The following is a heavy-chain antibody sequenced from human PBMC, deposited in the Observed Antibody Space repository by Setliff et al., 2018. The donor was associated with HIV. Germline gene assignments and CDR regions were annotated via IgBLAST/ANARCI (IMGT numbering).Heavy chain of an antibody. V-gene: IGHV1-69*10. CDR1: GGTFSSYV. D-gene: IGHD2-8*02. J-gene: IGHJ6*02. CDR3: ARAGTLVEPIHGYYGMDV. CDR2: IIPMYGVT. Sequence: WASVKVSCKASGGTFSSYVISWVRQAPGQGPEWMGGIIPMYGVTNYAQKFQGRVTITRDTSASTAYMELSSLRSEDTAVYYCARAGTLVEPIHGYYGMDVWGQGTTVTVSS.